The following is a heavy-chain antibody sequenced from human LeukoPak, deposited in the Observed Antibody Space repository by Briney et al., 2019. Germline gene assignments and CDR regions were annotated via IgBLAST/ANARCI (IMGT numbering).Heavy chain of an antibody. CDR1: GFTFSSYW. CDR2: INSDGSST. J-gene: IGHJ3*02. CDR3: STGSGHAFDI. D-gene: IGHD3-10*01. V-gene: IGHV3-74*01. Sequence: GGSLRLSCAASGFTFSSYWMHWVRQVPGKGLVWVSRINSDGSSTSYADSVKGRFTISRDNAKNTPYVQMNSLRAEDTAVYYCSTGSGHAFDIWGRGTMVTVSS.